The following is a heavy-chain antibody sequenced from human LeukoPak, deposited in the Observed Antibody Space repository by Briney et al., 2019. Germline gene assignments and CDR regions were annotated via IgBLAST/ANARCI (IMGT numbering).Heavy chain of an antibody. Sequence: SETLSLTCTVSGGSISSYYWSWIRQSPGKGLEWIANIFYSGSPNYNPSLKSRVTISFDTSKNQFSLKLSSATAADTAVYYCARVGHMAAAGTYDYWGQGTLVTVSS. CDR2: IFYSGSP. CDR1: GGSISSYY. D-gene: IGHD6-13*01. V-gene: IGHV4-59*08. J-gene: IGHJ4*02. CDR3: ARVGHMAAAGTYDY.